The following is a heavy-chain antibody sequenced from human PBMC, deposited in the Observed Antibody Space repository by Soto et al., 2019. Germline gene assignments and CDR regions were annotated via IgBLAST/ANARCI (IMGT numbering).Heavy chain of an antibody. J-gene: IGHJ3*02. Sequence: GGSLILSCAASGFTFSSYAMHWVRQAPGKGLEWVAVISYDGSNKYYADSVKGRFTISRDNSKNTLYLQMNSLRAEDTAVYYCARDRKTALTAPMVGAFDIWGQGTMVTVSS. CDR1: GFTFSSYA. V-gene: IGHV3-30-3*01. CDR2: ISYDGSNK. D-gene: IGHD3-10*01. CDR3: ARDRKTALTAPMVGAFDI.